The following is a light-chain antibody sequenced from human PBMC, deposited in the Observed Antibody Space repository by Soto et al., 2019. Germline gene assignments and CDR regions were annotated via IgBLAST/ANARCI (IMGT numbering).Light chain of an antibody. J-gene: IGKJ2*01. V-gene: IGKV3-20*01. Sequence: LVLTQSPGTLSLSPGERATLSCRASQSVNSGHFAWYHQKPGQAPRLLIYAASTRATGVPDRFSGSGSGTDFTLIISRLEPEDFAVYYCQDFGSLPYTFGQGTKLEIK. CDR3: QDFGSLPYT. CDR1: QSVNSGH. CDR2: AAS.